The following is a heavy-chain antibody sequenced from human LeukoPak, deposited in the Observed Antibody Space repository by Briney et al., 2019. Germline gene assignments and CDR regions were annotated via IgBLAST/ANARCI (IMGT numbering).Heavy chain of an antibody. CDR3: VAGYCSGTSCSTFFGMNV. D-gene: IGHD2-2*03. V-gene: IGHV3-21*01. J-gene: IGHJ6*02. CDR1: GFTFSSYN. CDR2: ITSSSSI. Sequence: GGSLRLSCAASGFTFSSYNMNWVRQAPGKGLEWVSSITSSSSIYYADSVKGRFTISRDNAKSSLYLQMNSLRAEDTAVYYCVAGYCSGTSCSTFFGMNVWGQGTTVTVSS.